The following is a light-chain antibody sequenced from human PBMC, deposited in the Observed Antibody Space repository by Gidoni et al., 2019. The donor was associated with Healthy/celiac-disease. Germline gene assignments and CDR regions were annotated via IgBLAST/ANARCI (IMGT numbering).Light chain of an antibody. CDR3: YSAADNNLGV. J-gene: IGLJ2*01. CDR1: VLAKKY. Sequence: SYELTQPSSVSVSPGQTARITCSGDVLAKKYARWFQQKPGQAPVLVIYKDSERPSGIPERFSGSSSGTTVTLTISGAQVEDEADYYCYSAADNNLGVFGGGTKLTVX. CDR2: KDS. V-gene: IGLV3-27*01.